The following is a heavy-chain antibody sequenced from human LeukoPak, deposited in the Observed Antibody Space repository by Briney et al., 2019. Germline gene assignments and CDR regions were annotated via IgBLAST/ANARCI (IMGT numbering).Heavy chain of an antibody. CDR1: GFTFSDYY. CDR3: ARDSRYYDFWSGLPGAFDI. Sequence: GGSLRLSCAASGFTFSDYYMSWIRQAPGKGLEWVSVIYSGGSTYYADSVKGRFTISRDNSKNTLYLQMNSLRAEDTAVYYCARDSRYYDFWSGLPGAFDIWGQGTMVTVST. J-gene: IGHJ3*02. D-gene: IGHD3-3*01. V-gene: IGHV3-53*01. CDR2: IYSGGST.